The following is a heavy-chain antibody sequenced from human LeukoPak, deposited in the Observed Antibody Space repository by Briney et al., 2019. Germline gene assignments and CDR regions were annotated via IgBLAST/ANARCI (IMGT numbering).Heavy chain of an antibody. J-gene: IGHJ4*02. CDR1: GGSISSGSYY. Sequence: TSETLSLTCTVSGGSISSGSYYWSWIRQPAGKGLEWIGRIYTSGSTDYNPSLKSRVTISVDTSKNQFSLKLSSVTAADTAVYYCARDISPVYDSSGYPYDYWGRGTLVTVSS. CDR2: IYTSGST. CDR3: ARDISPVYDSSGYPYDY. V-gene: IGHV4-61*02. D-gene: IGHD3-22*01.